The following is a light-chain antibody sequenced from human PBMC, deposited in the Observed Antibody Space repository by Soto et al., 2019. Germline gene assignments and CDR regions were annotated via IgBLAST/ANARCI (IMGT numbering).Light chain of an antibody. CDR2: EVT. CDR1: SSDVGDSNS. J-gene: IGLJ7*02. V-gene: IGLV2-8*01. CDR3: RSYAGSNIWV. Sequence: QSALTQPPSASGSPGRSVTISCSGTSSDVGDSNSVSWYQQHPGKAPKLMIYEVTKRPSGVPDRFSGSKSGNAASLTVSGRQSEDEADYYCRSYAGSNIWVFGGGTQLTAL.